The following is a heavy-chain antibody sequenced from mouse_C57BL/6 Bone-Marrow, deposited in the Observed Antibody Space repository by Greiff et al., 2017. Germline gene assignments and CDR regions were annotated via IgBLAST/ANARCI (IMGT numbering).Heavy chain of an antibody. V-gene: IGHV1-26*01. Sequence: EVQLQQSGPELVKPGASVKISCKASGYTFTDYYMNWVKQSHGKSLEWIGDINPNNGGTSYNQKFKGKATLTVDKSSRTAYMELRSLTSEDSAVXYGAREGCFYAMDYWGQGTSVTVSS. CDR3: AREGCFYAMDY. CDR1: GYTFTDYY. J-gene: IGHJ4*01. CDR2: INPNNGGT.